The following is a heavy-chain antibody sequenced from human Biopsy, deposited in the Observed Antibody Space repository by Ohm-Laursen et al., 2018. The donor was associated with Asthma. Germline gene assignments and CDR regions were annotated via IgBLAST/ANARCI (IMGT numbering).Heavy chain of an antibody. J-gene: IGHJ6*02. D-gene: IGHD3-10*01. CDR2: ISVYIGNT. CDR1: GYTFNSAG. Sequence: VASVKVSCKTSGYTFNSAGITWVRQAPGQGLEWMGWISVYIGNTKVAQKLQDRATMITDKSTITAYMELRSLRSDDTAVYFCARAVDYSHYYGIDAWGQGTTVTVS. CDR3: ARAVDYSHYYGIDA. V-gene: IGHV1-18*01.